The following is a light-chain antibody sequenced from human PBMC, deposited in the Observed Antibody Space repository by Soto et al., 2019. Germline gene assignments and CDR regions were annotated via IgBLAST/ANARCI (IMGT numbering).Light chain of an antibody. V-gene: IGKV1-27*01. CDR3: QKYNSARWT. CDR1: QGISNY. CDR2: AAS. Sequence: DIQMTQSPSSLSASVGDRVTITCRSSQGISNYLAWYQQKPGKVPKLLIYAASTLQSGVPSRFSGSGSGTDFTLTISSPQPEDVATYYCQKYNSARWTFDQGTKVEIK. J-gene: IGKJ1*01.